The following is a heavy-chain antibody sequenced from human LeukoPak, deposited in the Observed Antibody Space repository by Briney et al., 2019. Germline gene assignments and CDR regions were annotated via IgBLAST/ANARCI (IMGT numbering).Heavy chain of an antibody. J-gene: IGHJ4*02. CDR2: INTNTGNP. CDR1: GYTFTSYA. Sequence: ASVTVSCKASGYTFTSYAMNWVRQAPGQGHEWMGWINTNTGNPTYAQGFTGRFVFSLDTSVSTAYLQISSLKAEDTAVYYCARGSLGYDSSGYYQFDYWGQGTLVTVSS. CDR3: ARGSLGYDSSGYYQFDY. V-gene: IGHV7-4-1*02. D-gene: IGHD3-22*01.